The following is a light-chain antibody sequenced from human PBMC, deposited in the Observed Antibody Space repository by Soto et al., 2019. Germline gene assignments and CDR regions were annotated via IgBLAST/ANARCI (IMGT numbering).Light chain of an antibody. CDR2: EVT. CDR1: RSDVGAYNY. CDR3: SSFTSRFTFV. Sequence: QSVLTQPASVSGSPGQSIAISCTGTRSDVGAYNYVSWYQQHPGKAPKLMISEVTNRPSGVSDRFSGSKSGNTASLTISGLQAEDEADYYCSSFTSRFTFVFGIGTKVTVL. J-gene: IGLJ1*01. V-gene: IGLV2-14*01.